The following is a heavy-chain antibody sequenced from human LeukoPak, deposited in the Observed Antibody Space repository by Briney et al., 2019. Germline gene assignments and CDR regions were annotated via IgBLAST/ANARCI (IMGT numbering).Heavy chain of an antibody. D-gene: IGHD2-15*01. Sequence: CPGGSLRLSGAASGFTFDDYGMNWVRQAPGKGLEWVSGIRNGGSTGYADSVKGRFTISRDNSKNTLYLHMNSLRAEDTAVYYCAKDPADCSGGSCYSWANWFDPWGQGTLVTVSS. CDR1: GFTFDDYG. V-gene: IGHV3-20*04. CDR3: AKDPADCSGGSCYSWANWFDP. CDR2: IRNGGST. J-gene: IGHJ5*02.